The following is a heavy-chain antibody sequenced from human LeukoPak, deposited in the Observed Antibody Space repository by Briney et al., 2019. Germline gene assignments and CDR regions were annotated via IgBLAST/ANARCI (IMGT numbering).Heavy chain of an antibody. J-gene: IGHJ6*02. CDR2: ISNRAYSK. V-gene: IGHV3-11*04. CDR3: ARAYTAMAYYYYYGMDV. D-gene: IGHD5-18*01. CDR1: GFNFSDYY. Sequence: GGSLRLSCAASGFNFSDYYMTWIRQAPGKGLQWVSYISNRAYSKYYADSVRGRFTVSRDNAKNSLYLQMNSLRAEDTAVYYCARAYTAMAYYYYYGMDVWGQGTTVTVSS.